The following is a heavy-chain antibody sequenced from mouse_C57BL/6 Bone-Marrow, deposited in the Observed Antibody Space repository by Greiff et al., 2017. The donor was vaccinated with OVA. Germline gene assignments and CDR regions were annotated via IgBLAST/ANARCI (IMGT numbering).Heavy chain of an antibody. V-gene: IGHV1-19*01. J-gene: IGHJ4*01. CDR2: INPYNGGT. CDR1: GYTFTDYY. Sequence: EVQLQQSGPVLVKPGASVKMSCKASGYTFTDYYMNWVKQSHGKSLEWIGVINPYNGGTSYNQKFKGKATLTVDKSSSTAYMELNSLTSEDSAVYYCARAYGSPSYYAMDYWGQGTSVTVSS. CDR3: ARAYGSPSYYAMDY. D-gene: IGHD1-1*01.